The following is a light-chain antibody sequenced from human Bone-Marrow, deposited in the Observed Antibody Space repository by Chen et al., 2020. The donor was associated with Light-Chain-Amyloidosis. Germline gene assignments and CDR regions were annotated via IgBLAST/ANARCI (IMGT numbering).Light chain of an antibody. CDR2: EVS. CDR1: SSDVGSYNL. Sequence: QSALTQPASGSGSPGQSIPISCTGTSSDVGSYNLVSWYQQHPGKAPKLMIYEVSKRPSGVSNRFSGSKSGNTASLTISGLQAEDEADYYCCSYAGSSTYVVFGGGTKLTVL. CDR3: CSYAGSSTYVV. J-gene: IGLJ2*01. V-gene: IGLV2-23*02.